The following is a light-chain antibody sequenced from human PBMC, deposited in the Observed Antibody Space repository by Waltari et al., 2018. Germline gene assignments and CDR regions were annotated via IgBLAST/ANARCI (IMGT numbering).Light chain of an antibody. J-gene: IGKJ4*02. Sequence: DIQMTQSPASLSASVGDTITITCRASQTVKHYLNWYKQKSGKAPQVLIYSATALQSGVPSRFTGSGSGTDFTLTIRSLQPEDFATYYCQQTFSFPVSFGGGTNVDIK. CDR2: SAT. V-gene: IGKV1-39*01. CDR1: QTVKHY. CDR3: QQTFSFPVS.